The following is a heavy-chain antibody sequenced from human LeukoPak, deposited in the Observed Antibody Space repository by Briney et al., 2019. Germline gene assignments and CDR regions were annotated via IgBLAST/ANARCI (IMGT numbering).Heavy chain of an antibody. Sequence: GGSLRLSCAASGFTISSNYMSWVRQAPGKGLEWVSCISRWSSYTYYADSVKGRFTISRDNAKSSLYLQMNSLRAEDTAVYYCARDNPYSESLAADDAFDIWGQGTMVTVSS. CDR2: ISRWSSYT. CDR1: GFTISSNY. D-gene: IGHD1-26*01. J-gene: IGHJ3*02. CDR3: ARDNPYSESLAADDAFDI. V-gene: IGHV3-21*01.